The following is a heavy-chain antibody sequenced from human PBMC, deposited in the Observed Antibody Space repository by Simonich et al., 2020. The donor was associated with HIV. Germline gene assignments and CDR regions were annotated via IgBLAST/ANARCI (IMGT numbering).Heavy chain of an antibody. Sequence: QVQLQQWGAGLLKPSETLSLTCAVYGGSSSGYYWSWIRQPPGKGWEWIGEINHSGTTNYNPSLKSRVTISVDTSKNQFSLKLSSVTAADTAVYYCARRHPTTVTTPYFDYWGQGTLVTVSS. J-gene: IGHJ4*02. CDR2: INHSGTT. CDR1: GGSSSGYY. D-gene: IGHD4-17*01. V-gene: IGHV4-34*01. CDR3: ARRHPTTVTTPYFDY.